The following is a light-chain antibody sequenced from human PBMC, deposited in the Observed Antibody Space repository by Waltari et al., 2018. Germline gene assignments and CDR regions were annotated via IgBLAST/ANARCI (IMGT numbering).Light chain of an antibody. V-gene: IGLV2-8*01. CDR2: EVR. J-gene: IGLJ2*01. Sequence: VSCYQQHAGKAPKLMIYEVRKRPSGVPDRFSGSKAGKTASLTGSGLQAEDEADYYCSSYAGSTLFGGGTKLTVL. CDR3: SSYAGSTL.